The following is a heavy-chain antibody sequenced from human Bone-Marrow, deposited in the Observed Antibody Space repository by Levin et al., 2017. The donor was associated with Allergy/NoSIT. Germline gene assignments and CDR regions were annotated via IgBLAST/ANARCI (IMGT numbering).Heavy chain of an antibody. CDR2: MFDSGST. Sequence: KSSETLSLTCTVSGAAISSIGSSYWTWIRQPPGKGLEWIGYMFDSGSTNYNPSLKSRVTISIDKSNNQFSLKLTSVTAADTAVYYCAGHNGWFDYWGQGALVSVSS. D-gene: IGHD2-8*01. J-gene: IGHJ5*01. CDR1: GAAISSIGSSY. V-gene: IGHV4-59*08. CDR3: AGHNGWFDY.